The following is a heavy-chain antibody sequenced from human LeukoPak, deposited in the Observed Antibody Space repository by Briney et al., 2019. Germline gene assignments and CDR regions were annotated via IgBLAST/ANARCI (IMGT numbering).Heavy chain of an antibody. CDR1: GFTFSSYW. D-gene: IGHD3-3*01. J-gene: IGHJ6*02. Sequence: GGSLRLSCAASGFTFSSYWMSWVRQAPGKGLEWVANIKQDGSEKYYVDSVKGRFTISRDNAKNSLYLQMNSLRAEDTAVYYCARGVNFWSGYYYYGMDVWGQGTTVTVSS. CDR3: ARGVNFWSGYYYYGMDV. V-gene: IGHV3-7*01. CDR2: IKQDGSEK.